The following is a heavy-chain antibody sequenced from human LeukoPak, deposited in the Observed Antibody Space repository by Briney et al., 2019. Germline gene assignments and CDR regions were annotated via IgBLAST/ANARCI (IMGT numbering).Heavy chain of an antibody. CDR2: MSFDVNNK. V-gene: IGHV3-30*04. J-gene: IGHJ4*02. CDR3: AKDPIFSGSYGVFDY. D-gene: IGHD1-26*01. Sequence: GGSLRLSCVTSGFTFSSYAFHWVRQAPGKGLEWVATMSFDVNNKYYADSVRGRFTISRDNSKNTLYLQMNSLRAGDTAVYYCAKDPIFSGSYGVFDYWGLGTLVTVSS. CDR1: GFTFSSYA.